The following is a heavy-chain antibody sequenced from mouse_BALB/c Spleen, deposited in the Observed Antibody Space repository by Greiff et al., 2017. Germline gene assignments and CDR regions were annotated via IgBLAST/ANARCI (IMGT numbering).Heavy chain of an antibody. CDR2: ISSGGST. V-gene: IGHV5-6-5*01. CDR3: ARATTVVVRYYFDY. Sequence: VQLKESGGGLVKPGGSLKLSCAASGFTFSSYAMSWVRQTPEKRLEWVASISSGGSTYYPDSVKGRFTISRDNARNILYLQMSSLRSEDTAMYYCARATTVVVRYYFDYWGQGTTLTVSS. CDR1: GFTFSSYA. D-gene: IGHD1-1*01. J-gene: IGHJ2*01.